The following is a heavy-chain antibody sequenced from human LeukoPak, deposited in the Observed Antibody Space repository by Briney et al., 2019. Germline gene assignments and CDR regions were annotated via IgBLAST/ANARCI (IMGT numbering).Heavy chain of an antibody. J-gene: IGHJ3*02. CDR2: ISSSSSYI. Sequence: GGSLRLSCAASGFTFSSYSMNWVRQAPGKGLEWVSSISSSSSYIYYADSVEGRFTISRDNAKNSLYLQMNSLRAEDTAVYYCASVADRKSAFDIWGQGTMVTVSS. V-gene: IGHV3-21*01. D-gene: IGHD2-15*01. CDR3: ASVADRKSAFDI. CDR1: GFTFSSYS.